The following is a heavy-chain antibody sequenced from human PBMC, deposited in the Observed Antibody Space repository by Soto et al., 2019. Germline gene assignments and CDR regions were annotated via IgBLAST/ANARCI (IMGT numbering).Heavy chain of an antibody. J-gene: IGHJ4*02. V-gene: IGHV3-30*09. CDR3: ARDLYGDSEGGI. D-gene: IGHD4-17*01. CDR1: GFTFSNYA. CDR2: ISYDGRNK. Sequence: QVQLVESGGGVVQPGRSLRLSCAASGFTFSNYAMHWVRQAPGKGLEWVAVISYDGRNKYYADSVKGRFAMSRDNSKNTLSLQMNSLRGEDTAVYYCARDLYGDSEGGIWGQGTLVTVSS.